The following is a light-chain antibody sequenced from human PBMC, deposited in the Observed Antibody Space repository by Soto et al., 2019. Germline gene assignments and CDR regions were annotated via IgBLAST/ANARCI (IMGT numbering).Light chain of an antibody. V-gene: IGLV2-8*01. CDR3: SSYGGYNNVI. CDR1: SSDVGGYNY. Sequence: QSVLTQPPSASGSPGQSVTISCTGTSSDVGGYNYVSWYQQHPDKAPKLIIYDVSKRPSGLPERFSGSKSGNTASLTVSGLQAEDEADYYCSSYGGYNNVIFGGGTKLTVL. CDR2: DVS. J-gene: IGLJ2*01.